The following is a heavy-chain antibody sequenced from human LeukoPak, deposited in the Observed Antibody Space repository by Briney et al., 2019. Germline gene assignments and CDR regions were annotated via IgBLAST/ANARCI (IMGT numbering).Heavy chain of an antibody. Sequence: PVASVKVSCTASGGTFSSYAISWVRQAPGQGLEWMGGIIPIFGTANYAQKFQGRVTITADESTSTAYMELSSLRSEDTAVYYCAREFPGGYSFDYWGQGTLVTVSS. D-gene: IGHD3-10*01. J-gene: IGHJ4*02. CDR1: GGTFSSYA. CDR2: IIPIFGTA. CDR3: AREFPGGYSFDY. V-gene: IGHV1-69*01.